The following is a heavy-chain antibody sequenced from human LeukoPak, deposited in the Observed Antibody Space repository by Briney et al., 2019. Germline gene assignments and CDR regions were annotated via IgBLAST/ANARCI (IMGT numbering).Heavy chain of an antibody. V-gene: IGHV4-34*01. J-gene: IGHJ4*02. CDR3: ARRLLRYFDWSFDY. CDR2: INHSGST. D-gene: IGHD3-9*01. Sequence: SETLSLTCAVYGGSFSGYYWSWIRQPPGKGLEWIGEINHSGSTNYNPSLKSRVTISVDTSKNQFSLKLSSVTAADTAVYYCARRLLRYFDWSFDYWGQGTLVTVSS. CDR1: GGSFSGYY.